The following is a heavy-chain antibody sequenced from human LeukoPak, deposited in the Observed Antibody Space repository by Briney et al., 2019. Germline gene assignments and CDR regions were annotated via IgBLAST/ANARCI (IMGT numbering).Heavy chain of an antibody. CDR3: ARLWSTSCRGGSCPHQPNS. D-gene: IGHD2-15*01. CDR2: ICSSGSA. CDR1: GFTSSSYG. Sequence: GSLRLSCAASGFTSSSYGMSWVRQPPGKGLGWIGSICSSGSAYYNPSLKSRVTTSIDTSKNQFSLRLTSVTAADTAFYYCARLWSTSCRGGSCPHQPNSWGQGTLVTVFS. V-gene: IGHV4-39*01. J-gene: IGHJ4*02.